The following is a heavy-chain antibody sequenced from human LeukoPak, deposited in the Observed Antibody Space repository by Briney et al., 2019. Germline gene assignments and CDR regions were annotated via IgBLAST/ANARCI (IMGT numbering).Heavy chain of an antibody. J-gene: IGHJ3*02. Sequence: GGSLRLSCAASGFTVSSNYMSWVRQAPGKGLEWVSIIYSGGSTFYADSVKDRFTISRDNSRNTLYLQMNSLRAEDTAVYYCARGGSYLSAFDIWGQGTMVTVSS. D-gene: IGHD1-26*01. CDR1: GFTVSSNY. CDR3: ARGGSYLSAFDI. CDR2: IYSGGST. V-gene: IGHV3-53*01.